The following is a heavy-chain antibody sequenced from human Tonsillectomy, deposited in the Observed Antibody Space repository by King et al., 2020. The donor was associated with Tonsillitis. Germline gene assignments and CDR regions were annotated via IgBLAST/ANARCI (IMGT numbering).Heavy chain of an antibody. D-gene: IGHD4-17*01. CDR2: ISYHGSNK. CDR3: TKERTRTVTQGFDY. CDR1: GFIFISYG. J-gene: IGHJ4*02. V-gene: IGHV3-30*18. Sequence: QLVQSGGGVVQPGRSLRLSCPASGFIFISYGMHWVRQAPGKGLEWVAVISYHGSNKYYADSVKGRFTIYRDNSKNTLYLQMNSLRAEDTALYYCTKERTRTVTQGFDYWGQGTLVTVAS.